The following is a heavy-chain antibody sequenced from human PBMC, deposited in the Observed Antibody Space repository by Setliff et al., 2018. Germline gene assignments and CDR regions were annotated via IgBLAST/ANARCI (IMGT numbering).Heavy chain of an antibody. Sequence: GASVKVSCKASGYTFTSYAMHWVRQAPGQRLEWMGWINAGNGNTKYSQKFQGRVTITRDTSANTAYMELSSLRSEDTAVYYCARDRAYGSRFYYYYYGMDVWGQGTTVTVS. V-gene: IGHV1-3*01. J-gene: IGHJ6*02. CDR2: INAGNGNT. CDR1: GYTFTSYA. CDR3: ARDRAYGSRFYYYYYGMDV. D-gene: IGHD3-10*01.